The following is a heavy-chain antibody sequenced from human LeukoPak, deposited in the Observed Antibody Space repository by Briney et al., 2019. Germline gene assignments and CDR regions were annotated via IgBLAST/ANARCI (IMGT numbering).Heavy chain of an antibody. V-gene: IGHV3-66*01. CDR1: GFIVSSIY. Sequence: GGSLRLSCAASGFIVSSIYMSWVRQAPGKGLEWLSIIDNSGTTYAESVKGRFTISRDNSKNTVFLQMNSLRGEDTAIYFCARDLGYTTDYWGQGTLVTVSS. D-gene: IGHD3-16*01. J-gene: IGHJ4*02. CDR3: ARDLGYTTDY. CDR2: IDNSGTT.